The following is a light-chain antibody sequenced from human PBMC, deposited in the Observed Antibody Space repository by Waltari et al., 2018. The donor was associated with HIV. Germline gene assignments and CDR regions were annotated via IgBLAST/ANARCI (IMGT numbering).Light chain of an antibody. CDR1: QSVSSN. J-gene: IGKJ1*01. CDR2: VAF. CDR3: QQYNNWSPWT. V-gene: IGKV3-15*01. Sequence: DIVMTQSPATLSVSPGERATLSCRASQSVSSNLAWYQQKPGQAPRLLIYVAFTRATGIPARFSGRGSGTEFTLTISSLQSEDFAIYYCQQYNNWSPWTFGQGTKVEIK.